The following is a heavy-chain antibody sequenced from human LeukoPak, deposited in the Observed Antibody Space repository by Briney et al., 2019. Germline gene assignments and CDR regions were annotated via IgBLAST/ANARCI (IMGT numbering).Heavy chain of an antibody. V-gene: IGHV3-21*01. CDR2: INPSSSYI. Sequence: GGSLRLSCVASEFTFSSYNMNWVRQAPGKGLEWLSSINPSSSYINYADSVKGRFTISRDNAKNSLYLQMNSLRAEDTAVYYCAPGAMVRGASSWGQGTLVTVSS. D-gene: IGHD3-10*01. CDR1: EFTFSSYN. J-gene: IGHJ5*02. CDR3: APGAMVRGASS.